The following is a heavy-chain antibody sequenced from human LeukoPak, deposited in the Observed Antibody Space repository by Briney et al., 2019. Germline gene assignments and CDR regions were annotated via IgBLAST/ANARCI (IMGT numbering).Heavy chain of an antibody. CDR3: ASGGQTELYGMDV. D-gene: IGHD1-26*01. CDR1: GFTFSSYA. V-gene: IGHV3-30-3*01. J-gene: IGHJ6*02. CDR2: ISYDGSNK. Sequence: GGCLRLSCAASGFTFSSYAMHWVRQAPGKGLEWVAVISYDGSNKYYADSVKGRFTISRDNSKNTLYLQMNSLRAEDTAVYYCASGGQTELYGMDVWGQGTTVSVSS.